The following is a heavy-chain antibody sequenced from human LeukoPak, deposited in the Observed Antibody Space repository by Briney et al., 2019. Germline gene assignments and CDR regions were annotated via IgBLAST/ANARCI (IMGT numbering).Heavy chain of an antibody. CDR3: ARDYDFWSGYYTITYYYYGMDV. CDR1: GFTFSGYY. J-gene: IGHJ6*02. V-gene: IGHV3-11*01. D-gene: IGHD3-3*01. Sequence: PGGSLRLSCAASGFTFSGYYMSWIRQAPGKGLEWVSYISSSGSTIYYADSVKGRFTISRDNAKNSLYLQMNSLRAEDTAVYYCARDYDFWSGYYTITYYYYGMDVWGQGTTVTVSS. CDR2: ISSSGSTI.